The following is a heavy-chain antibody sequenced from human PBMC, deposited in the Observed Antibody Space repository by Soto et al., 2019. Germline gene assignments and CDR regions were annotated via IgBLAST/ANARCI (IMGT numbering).Heavy chain of an antibody. CDR1: GGSISCHY. V-gene: IGHV4-59*11. D-gene: IGHD6-19*01. Sequence: SETLSLTCTVSGGSISCHYWIWIRQSPGKGLEWIGYIFYTGSTNYSPSLKSRVTLSVDTSKNQFSLRLSSVTAADTAVYYCARVGSSGWSPDYWGQGTLVTVSS. CDR3: ARVGSSGWSPDY. CDR2: IFYTGST. J-gene: IGHJ4*02.